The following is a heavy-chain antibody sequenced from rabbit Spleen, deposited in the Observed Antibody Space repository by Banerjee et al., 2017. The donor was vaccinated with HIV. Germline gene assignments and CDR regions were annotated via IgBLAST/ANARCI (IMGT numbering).Heavy chain of an antibody. V-gene: IGHV1S47*01. D-gene: IGHD5-1*01. Sequence: QEQLVESGGGLVQPEGSLTLTCTASGFSFSNDCVLYWVRQAPGKGLEWIGYIDPLFGSAYYASWVNGRFSISRENAQNTVFLQMTSLTAADTATYFCARDLVAVIGWNFNLWGPGTLVTVS. CDR1: GFSFSNDCV. CDR3: ARDLVAVIGWNFNL. J-gene: IGHJ4*01. CDR2: IDPLFGSA.